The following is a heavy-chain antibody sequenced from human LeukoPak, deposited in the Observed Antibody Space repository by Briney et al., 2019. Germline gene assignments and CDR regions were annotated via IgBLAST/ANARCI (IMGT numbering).Heavy chain of an antibody. V-gene: IGHV4-30-4*08. D-gene: IGHD1-7*01. CDR2: IYYSGST. J-gene: IGHJ4*02. CDR1: GGSISSGDYY. Sequence: SQTLSLTCTVSGGSISSGDYYWSWIRQPPGKGLEWIGYIYYSGSTYYNPSLKSRVTISVDTSKNQFSLKLSSVTAAYTAGYYCARARELQYYFDYWGQGTLVTVSS. CDR3: ARARELQYYFDY.